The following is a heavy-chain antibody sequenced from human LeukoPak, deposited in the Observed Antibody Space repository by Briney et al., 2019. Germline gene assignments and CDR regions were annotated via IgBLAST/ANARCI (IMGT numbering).Heavy chain of an antibody. V-gene: IGHV4-39*01. CDR2: IYYSGST. Sequence: SETLSLTCTVSGGSISSSGYYWGWIRQPPGKGLEWIGSIYYSGSTYYNPSLKSRVTISVDTSKNQFSLKLSSVTAADTAVYYCARHFRGIAVAGIWGYFDYWGQGTLVTVSS. D-gene: IGHD6-19*01. CDR3: ARHFRGIAVAGIWGYFDY. J-gene: IGHJ4*02. CDR1: GGSISSSGYY.